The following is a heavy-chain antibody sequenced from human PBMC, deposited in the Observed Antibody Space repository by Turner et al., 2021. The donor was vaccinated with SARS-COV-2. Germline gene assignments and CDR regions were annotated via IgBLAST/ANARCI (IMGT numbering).Heavy chain of an antibody. D-gene: IGHD3-22*01. J-gene: IGHJ4*02. CDR3: ARVPHYYDSSGYYFNFDY. CDR1: GYSFTGYY. Sequence: QVQLVQSGAEMTEPGASVKVSCKASGYSFTGYYMHWVRQAPGQGREWMGWINPNSGGTNYAQKFQGRVTMTRDTSISTAYMELSRLRSDDTAVYYCARVPHYYDSSGYYFNFDYWGQGTLVTVSS. CDR2: INPNSGGT. V-gene: IGHV1-2*02.